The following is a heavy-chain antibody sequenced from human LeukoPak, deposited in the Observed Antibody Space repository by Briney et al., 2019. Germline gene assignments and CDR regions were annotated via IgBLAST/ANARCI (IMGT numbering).Heavy chain of an antibody. J-gene: IGHJ6*02. D-gene: IGHD3-9*01. V-gene: IGHV3-21*01. Sequence: GGSLRLSCAASGFTFSSYSMSWVRQAPGKGLEWVSSISSSSSYIYYADSVKGRFTISRDNAKNSLYLQMDSLRAEDTAVYYCARDRGRWFTISPGPDYYGMDVWGQGTTVTVSS. CDR2: ISSSSSYI. CDR1: GFTFSSYS. CDR3: ARDRGRWFTISPGPDYYGMDV.